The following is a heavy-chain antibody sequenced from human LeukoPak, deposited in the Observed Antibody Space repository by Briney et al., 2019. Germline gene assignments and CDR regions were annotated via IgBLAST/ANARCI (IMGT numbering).Heavy chain of an antibody. V-gene: IGHV3-30-3*02. J-gene: IGHJ4*02. D-gene: IGHD6-13*01. CDR1: GFTFSNYA. Sequence: TGGSLRLSCAASGFTFSNYAVHWVRQAPGKGLEWVALISDDGNNKYYTNSVKGRFTISRDNSKNTLHLQMNSLRAEDTAVYYCAKYRSSWSFDYWGQGTLVTVSS. CDR3: AKYRSSWSFDY. CDR2: ISDDGNNK.